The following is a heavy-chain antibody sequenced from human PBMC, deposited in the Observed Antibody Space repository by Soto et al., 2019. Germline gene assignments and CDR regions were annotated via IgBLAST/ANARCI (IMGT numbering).Heavy chain of an antibody. V-gene: IGHV4-4*07. CDR1: GGSISSYY. J-gene: IGHJ5*02. D-gene: IGHD6-13*01. Sequence: SETLSLTCTISGGSISSYYWSWIRQPAGKGLEWIGRIYTSGSTNYNPSLKSRVTMSVDTSKNQFSLKLSSVTAADTAVYYCARDRSIAAAGTHWFDPWGQGTLVTVSS. CDR2: IYTSGST. CDR3: ARDRSIAAAGTHWFDP.